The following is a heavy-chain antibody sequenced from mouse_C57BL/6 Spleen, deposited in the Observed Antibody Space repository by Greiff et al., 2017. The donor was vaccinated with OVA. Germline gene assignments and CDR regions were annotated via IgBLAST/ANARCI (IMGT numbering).Heavy chain of an antibody. V-gene: IGHV5-4*01. Sequence: DVKLVESGGGLVKPGGSLKLSCAASGFTFSSYAMSWVRQTPEKRLEWVATISDGGSYTYYPDNVKGRFTISRDNAKNNLYLQMSHLKSEDTAMYYCARDRRSYDGYLFAYWGQGTLVTVSA. D-gene: IGHD2-3*01. J-gene: IGHJ3*01. CDR3: ARDRRSYDGYLFAY. CDR1: GFTFSSYA. CDR2: ISDGGSYT.